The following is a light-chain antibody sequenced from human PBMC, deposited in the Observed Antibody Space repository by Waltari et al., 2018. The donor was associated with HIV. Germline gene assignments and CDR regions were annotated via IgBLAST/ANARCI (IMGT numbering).Light chain of an antibody. CDR1: SSNIGSNY. CDR2: LNS. V-gene: IGLV1-47*01. Sequence: QSVLTQPPSASGTPGQRVNISCSGSSSNIGSNYVYWYQQLPGTAPKLLIFLNSQRPSWVPDRSSASKSGTSASLAISGLRSEDEADYFCSSWDDSLSGLWVFGGGTKLTVL. CDR3: SSWDDSLSGLWV. J-gene: IGLJ3*02.